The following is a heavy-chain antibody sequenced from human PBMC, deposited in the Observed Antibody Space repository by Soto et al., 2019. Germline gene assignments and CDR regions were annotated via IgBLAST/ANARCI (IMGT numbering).Heavy chain of an antibody. D-gene: IGHD3-9*01. J-gene: IGHJ4*02. V-gene: IGHV4-30-2*01. Sequence: SETLSLTCAVSGGSISSGGYSWSWIRQPPGKGLEWIGYIYHSGSTYYNPSLKSRVTISVDRSKNQFSLKLSSVTAADTAVYYCARHPGYYDILTGYTPYYFAYWGQGILVTVSS. CDR2: IYHSGST. CDR3: ARHPGYYDILTGYTPYYFAY. CDR1: GGSISSGGYS.